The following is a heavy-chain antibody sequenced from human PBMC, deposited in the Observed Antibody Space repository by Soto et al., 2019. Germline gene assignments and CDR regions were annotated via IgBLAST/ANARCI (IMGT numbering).Heavy chain of an antibody. CDR1: GFTFSNYW. D-gene: IGHD2-2*03. Sequence: GGSLRLSCAASGFTFSNYWMQWVRQAPGKGLVWVSHISRDGSGANYADSVKGRFTISRDNAKNTLYLQMKSLRAEDTAMYYFARDGFDYYRMEVWGQGTTVTVPS. V-gene: IGHV3-74*01. CDR2: ISRDGSGA. CDR3: ARDGFDYYRMEV. J-gene: IGHJ6*02.